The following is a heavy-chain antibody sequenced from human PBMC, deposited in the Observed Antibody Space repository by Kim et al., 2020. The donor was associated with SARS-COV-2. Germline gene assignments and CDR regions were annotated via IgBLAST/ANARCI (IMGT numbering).Heavy chain of an antibody. CDR3: AKEMNYDCWNLVDY. CDR1: GFTFNAYG. J-gene: IGHJ4*02. D-gene: IGHD3-3*01. V-gene: IGHV3-23*01. CDR2: IRGGGST. Sequence: GGSLRLSCVASGFTFNAYGMSWVRQAPGKGLEWVSAIRGGGSTYYADSVKGRFTISRDNPTNTLWLQMNSLRVEDTAIYYCAKEMNYDCWNLVDYWGQGTLVTVSS.